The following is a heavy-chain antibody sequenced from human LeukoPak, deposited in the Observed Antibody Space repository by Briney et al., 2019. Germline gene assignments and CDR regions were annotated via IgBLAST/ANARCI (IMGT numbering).Heavy chain of an antibody. J-gene: IGHJ4*02. CDR1: GGTFSSYA. Sequence: GSSVKVSCKDSGGTFSSYAISWVRQAPGQGLEWMGRIIPILGIANYAQKFQGRVTITADKSTSTAYMELSSLRSEDTAVYYCARGGTIRPYYFDYWGQGTLVTVSS. CDR2: IIPILGIA. CDR3: ARGGTIRPYYFDY. V-gene: IGHV1-69*04. D-gene: IGHD3-9*01.